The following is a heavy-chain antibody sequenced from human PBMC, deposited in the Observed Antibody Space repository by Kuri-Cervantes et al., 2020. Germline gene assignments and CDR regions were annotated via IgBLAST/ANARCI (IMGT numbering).Heavy chain of an antibody. J-gene: IGHJ6*02. CDR1: GGSISSGGYY. D-gene: IGHD1-26*01. V-gene: IGHV4-61*08. CDR2: IYYSGST. Sequence: SETLSLTCTVSGGSISSGGYYWSWIRQPPGKGLEWIGYIYYSGSTNYNPSLKSRVTISVDTSKNQFSLKLSSVTAADTAVYYCARDRWELLSGYYYYYGMDVWGQGTTVTVSS. CDR3: ARDRWELLSGYYYYYGMDV.